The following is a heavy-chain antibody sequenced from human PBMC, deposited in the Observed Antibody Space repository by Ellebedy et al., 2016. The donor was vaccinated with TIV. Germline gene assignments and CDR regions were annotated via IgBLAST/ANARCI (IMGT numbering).Heavy chain of an antibody. D-gene: IGHD3-10*01. J-gene: IGHJ3*02. CDR1: GSTFSNYD. CDR3: AKKRSGSYYSAFDI. Sequence: GESLKISCAASGSTFSNYDMSWVRQAPGKGLEWVSTISGSGYSTSTADSVKGRFSISRDNSKNTLYLQMNSLRVEDTAVFYCAKKRSGSYYSAFDIWGQGTMVTVSS. V-gene: IGHV3-23*01. CDR2: ISGSGYST.